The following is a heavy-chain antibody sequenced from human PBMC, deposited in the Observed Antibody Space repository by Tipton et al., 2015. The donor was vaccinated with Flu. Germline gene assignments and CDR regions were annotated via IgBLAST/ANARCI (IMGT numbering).Heavy chain of an antibody. CDR1: GGSFGGYY. CDR3: ARRDYSNYVSDPKSWFDP. V-gene: IGHV4-34*01. J-gene: IGHJ5*02. CDR2: INHSGST. Sequence: TLSLTCAVYGGSFGGYYWNWIRQPPGKGLEWIGEINHSGSTNYNPSLKSRVTISIDTSKNQFSLKMKSVTAADMAVYYCARRDYSNYVSDPKSWFDPWGQGTLVAVSS. D-gene: IGHD4-11*01.